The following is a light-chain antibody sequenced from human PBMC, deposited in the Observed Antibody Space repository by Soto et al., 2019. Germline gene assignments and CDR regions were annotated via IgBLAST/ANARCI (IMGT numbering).Light chain of an antibody. CDR1: SSDVGNYNY. Sequence: HSALTQPASVSGSPGQSITISCTGTSSDVGNYNYVSWYQQHPGKAPKLMIFEVSNRPSGVSNRFSGSKSGDTASLTISGLQPEDEADYFCSSYTSSSTLVVFGGGTKVTVL. V-gene: IGLV2-14*01. CDR2: EVS. CDR3: SSYTSSSTLVV. J-gene: IGLJ2*01.